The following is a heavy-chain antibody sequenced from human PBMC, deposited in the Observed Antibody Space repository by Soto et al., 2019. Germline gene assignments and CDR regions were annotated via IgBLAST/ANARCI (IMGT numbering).Heavy chain of an antibody. V-gene: IGHV3-23*01. CDR1: GFSFSSYA. D-gene: IGHD6-13*01. CDR3: AKDPSSSSLLRWYFDL. Sequence: EVQLLESGGGLVQPGGSLRLSCAASGFSFSSYAMTWVRQAPGKGLEWVSTINSAGNTYYADSVKGRFTISRDNSNNTLSLQMRSLNSEDTGTYYCAKDPSSSSLLRWYFDLLGRGTLVTVSS. J-gene: IGHJ2*01. CDR2: INSAGNT.